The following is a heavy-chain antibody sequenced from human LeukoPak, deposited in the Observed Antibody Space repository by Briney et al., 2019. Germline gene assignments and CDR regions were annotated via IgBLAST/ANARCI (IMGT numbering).Heavy chain of an antibody. CDR3: ASYPRYSSTPPFDY. CDR2: INPNTGET. Sequence: ASVKVSCKASGYTFTGYYMHWVQQAPGQGLEWMGWINPNTGETNSAQKFQGRVTMTRDTTINTAYMELTRLTSDDTAVYYCASYPRYSSTPPFDYWGQGTLVTVSS. V-gene: IGHV1-2*02. CDR1: GYTFTGYY. D-gene: IGHD2-2*01. J-gene: IGHJ4*02.